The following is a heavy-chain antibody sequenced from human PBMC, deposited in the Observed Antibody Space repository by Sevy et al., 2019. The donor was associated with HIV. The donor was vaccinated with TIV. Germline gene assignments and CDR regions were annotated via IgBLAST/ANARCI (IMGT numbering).Heavy chain of an antibody. Sequence: GGSLRLSCAASGFTSSSYWMSWVRQAPGKGLEWVANIKQDGSEKYYVDSVKGRFTISRDYAKNSLYLQMNSLRAEDTAVYYCASFGYCSSTSCYRLYYYGMDVWGQGTTVTVSS. CDR2: IKQDGSEK. D-gene: IGHD2-2*02. V-gene: IGHV3-7*01. CDR3: ASFGYCSSTSCYRLYYYGMDV. J-gene: IGHJ6*02. CDR1: GFTSSSYW.